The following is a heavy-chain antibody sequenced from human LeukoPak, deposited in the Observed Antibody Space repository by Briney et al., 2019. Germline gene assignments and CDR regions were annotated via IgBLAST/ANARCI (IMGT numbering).Heavy chain of an antibody. V-gene: IGHV3-23*01. Sequence: GGSLRLSCAASGFTSSSYAMSWVRQAPGKGLEWVSAISGSGGSTYYADSVKGRFTISRDNSKNTLYLQMNSLRAEDTAVYYCAKGRRPNCSGGSCHPSYYYYGMDVWGQGTTVTVSS. D-gene: IGHD2-15*01. CDR2: ISGSGGST. CDR3: AKGRRPNCSGGSCHPSYYYYGMDV. J-gene: IGHJ6*02. CDR1: GFTSSSYA.